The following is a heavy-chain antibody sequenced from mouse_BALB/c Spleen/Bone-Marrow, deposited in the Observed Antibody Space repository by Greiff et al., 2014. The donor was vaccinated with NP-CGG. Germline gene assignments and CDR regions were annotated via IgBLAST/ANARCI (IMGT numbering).Heavy chain of an antibody. V-gene: IGHV1-62-2*01. CDR2: FYPGSGSI. Sequence: VQLQQSGAGLVKPGASVKLSCKASGYTFTEYIIHWVKQRSGQGLEWIGWFYPGSGSIKYNEKFKDKATLTADKSSSTVYMELIRLTSEVAAVYFCARHGSYGNYLYSDVWGAGTTVTVSS. CDR1: GYTFTEYI. J-gene: IGHJ1*01. CDR3: ARHGSYGNYLYSDV. D-gene: IGHD2-10*02.